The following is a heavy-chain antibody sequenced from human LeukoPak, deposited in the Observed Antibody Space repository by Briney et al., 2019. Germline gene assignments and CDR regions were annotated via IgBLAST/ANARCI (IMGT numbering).Heavy chain of an antibody. CDR3: AGSEWSQIRLYYYMDV. J-gene: IGHJ6*03. Sequence: KPSETLSLTCTVSGGSISSSSYYWGWIRQPPGKGLEWIGSIYYSGSTYYNPSLKSRVAISVDTSKNQFSLQLSSVTAADTAVYYCAGSEWSQIRLYYYMDVWGKGTTVTVSS. D-gene: IGHD3-3*01. V-gene: IGHV4-39*07. CDR2: IYYSGST. CDR1: GGSISSSSYY.